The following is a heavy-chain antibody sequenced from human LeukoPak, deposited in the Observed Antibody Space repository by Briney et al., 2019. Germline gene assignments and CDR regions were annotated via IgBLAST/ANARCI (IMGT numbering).Heavy chain of an antibody. CDR3: ARHEGYCSSTSCYIAHTDY. D-gene: IGHD2-2*02. J-gene: IGHJ4*02. Sequence: PSETLSLTCTVSGGSISSSSYYWGWIRQPPGKGLEWIGSIYHSGSTYYNPSLKSRVTISVDTSKNQFSLKLSSVTAADTAVYYCARHEGYCSSTSCYIAHTDYWGQGTLVTVSS. V-gene: IGHV4-39*01. CDR2: IYHSGST. CDR1: GGSISSSSYY.